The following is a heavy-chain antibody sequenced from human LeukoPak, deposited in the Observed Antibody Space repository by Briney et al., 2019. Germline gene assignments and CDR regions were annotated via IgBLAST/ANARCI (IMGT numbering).Heavy chain of an antibody. CDR2: IKQFGSEK. CDR3: ARGFYFSMTELYYLDL. V-gene: IGHV3-7*04. CDR1: GLNFRSFW. Sequence: GGSLRLSCAVSGLNFRSFWMSWVRQAPGKGLEWVANIKQFGSEKFYVDSVKGRFTISRDNAKNSLYLQMNSLRAEDSAVYFCARGFYFSMTELYYLDLWGRGTLVTVSS. D-gene: IGHD2-8*01. J-gene: IGHJ2*01.